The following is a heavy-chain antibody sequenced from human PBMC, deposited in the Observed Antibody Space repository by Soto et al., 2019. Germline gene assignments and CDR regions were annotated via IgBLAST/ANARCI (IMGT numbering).Heavy chain of an antibody. V-gene: IGHV3-30*18. CDR2: VSYDATNK. CDR1: GFTFSGIA. D-gene: IGHD3-10*01. Sequence: QVQLVESGGGVVRPGNSLTLACAASGFTFSGIAMHWVRQAPGKGLEWVAVVSYDATNKFYGESVKGRFTVSRDNSKHTLYLHMTSLRPEDAATYYCAKALSFPSSALDSWGQGSLVIVS. J-gene: IGHJ5*02. CDR3: AKALSFPSSALDS.